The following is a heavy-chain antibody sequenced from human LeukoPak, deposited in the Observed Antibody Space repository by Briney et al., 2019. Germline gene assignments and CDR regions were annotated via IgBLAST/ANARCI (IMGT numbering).Heavy chain of an antibody. CDR1: GGAFSSYA. D-gene: IGHD2-2*02. V-gene: IGHV1-69*05. CDR3: ARALDCSSTSCYTSIVDYYYTDV. Sequence: GASVKVSCKASGGAFSSYAISWARQAPGQGLEWMGGIIPIFGTANYAQKFQGRVTITTDESTSTAYMELSSLRSEDTAVYYCARALDCSSTSCYTSIVDYYYTDVWGKGTTVTVSS. J-gene: IGHJ6*03. CDR2: IIPIFGTA.